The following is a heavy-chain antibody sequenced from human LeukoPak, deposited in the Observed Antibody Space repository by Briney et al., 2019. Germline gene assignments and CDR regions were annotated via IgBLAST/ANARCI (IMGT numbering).Heavy chain of an antibody. CDR1: GFTFSSYG. V-gene: IGHV3-30*03. Sequence: PGGSLRLSCAASGFTFSSYGMHWVRQAPGKGLEWVAVISYDGSNRYYADSVKGRFTISRDNAKNSLYLHMNSLSAEDTAVYYCARGGRLGDWGQGTLVTVSS. J-gene: IGHJ4*02. CDR3: ARGGRLGD. CDR2: ISYDGSNR. D-gene: IGHD1-1*01.